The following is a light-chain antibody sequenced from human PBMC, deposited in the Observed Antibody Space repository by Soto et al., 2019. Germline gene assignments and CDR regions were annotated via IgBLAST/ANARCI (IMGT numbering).Light chain of an antibody. CDR1: QDISSR. Sequence: DIQMTQSPSSVSASVGDRVTLTCRATQDISSRLAWYQQKPGKAPILLIYDASKLQTGAPSRFSGSGSGTEFTLTISSLQPEDFATYYCQQGHGFPLTFCGGTKVDI. CDR2: DAS. V-gene: IGKV1-12*01. J-gene: IGKJ4*01. CDR3: QQGHGFPLT.